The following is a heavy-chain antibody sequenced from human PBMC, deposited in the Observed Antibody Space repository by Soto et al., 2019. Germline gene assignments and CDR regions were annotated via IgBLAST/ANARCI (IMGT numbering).Heavy chain of an antibody. Sequence: SGPTLVNPAQTLTLTFTFSGFSLSTSGKCVSWIRQPPGKALEWLARIDWDDDKYYSTSLKTRLTISKDTSKNQVVLTMTNMDPVDTATYYCARTIAVASYYYHMDVWGKGTTVTVSS. J-gene: IGHJ6*03. D-gene: IGHD6-19*01. CDR3: ARTIAVASYYYHMDV. CDR1: GFSLSTSGKC. V-gene: IGHV2-70*11. CDR2: IDWDDDK.